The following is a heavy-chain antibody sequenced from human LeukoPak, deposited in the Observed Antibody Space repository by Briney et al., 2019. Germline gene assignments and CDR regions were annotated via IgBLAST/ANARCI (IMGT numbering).Heavy chain of an antibody. CDR1: GYTFTGYY. CDR2: ISAYNGNT. CDR3: ARDQDCSSTSCYPMDFVDY. J-gene: IGHJ4*02. D-gene: IGHD2-2*01. V-gene: IGHV1-18*04. Sequence: GASVKVSCKASGYTFTGYYMHWVRQAPGQGLEWMGWISAYNGNTNYAQKLQGRVTMTTDTSTSTAYMELRSLRSDDTAVYYCARDQDCSSTSCYPMDFVDYWGQGTLVTVSS.